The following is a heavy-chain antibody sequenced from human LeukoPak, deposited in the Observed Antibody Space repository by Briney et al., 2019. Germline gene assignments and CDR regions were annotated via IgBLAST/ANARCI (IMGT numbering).Heavy chain of an antibody. CDR3: ARDLKMGYSSGRYSWGTGSSNDY. CDR2: ISAYNGNT. V-gene: IGHV1-18*01. J-gene: IGHJ4*02. CDR1: GYTFTNYG. D-gene: IGHD6-19*01. Sequence: ASVKVSCKASGYTFTNYGISWVRQAPGQGLEWMGWISAYNGNTNYAQKFQGRITMTTDTSTSTAYKELRSLRSDDTAVYYCARDLKMGYSSGRYSWGTGSSNDYWGQGTLVTVSS.